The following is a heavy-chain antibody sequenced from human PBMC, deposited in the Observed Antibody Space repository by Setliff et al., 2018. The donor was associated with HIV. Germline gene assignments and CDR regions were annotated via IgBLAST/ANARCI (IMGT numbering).Heavy chain of an antibody. CDR1: GYSFTNSA. Sequence: GASVKVSCKASGYSFTNSAIHWVRQAPGQRPEWMGWINGGNGNTKYSQQFQGRVTITRDTSATTAYMELSSLRSEDMAVYYCARGVVGARSFGDWGQGTLVTVS. CDR3: ARGVVGARSFGD. J-gene: IGHJ4*02. V-gene: IGHV1-3*03. D-gene: IGHD1-26*01. CDR2: INGGNGNT.